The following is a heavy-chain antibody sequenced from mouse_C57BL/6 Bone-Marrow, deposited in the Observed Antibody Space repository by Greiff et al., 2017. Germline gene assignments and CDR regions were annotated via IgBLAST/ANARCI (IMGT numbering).Heavy chain of an antibody. CDR2: IDPSDSYT. D-gene: IGHD1-1*01. CDR1: GYTFTSYL. Sequence: VKLQQPGAELVKPGASVKLSCKASGYTFTSYLMQWVKQRPGQGLEWIGEIDPSDSYTNYNPKFKGKATLTVDTSSSTAYMQLRSLTSEDSAVYYCARRDYVLYFDYWGQGTTLTVSS. CDR3: ARRDYVLYFDY. J-gene: IGHJ2*01. V-gene: IGHV1-50*01.